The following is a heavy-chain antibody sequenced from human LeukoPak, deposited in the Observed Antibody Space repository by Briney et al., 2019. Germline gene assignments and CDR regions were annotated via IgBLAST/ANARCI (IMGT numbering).Heavy chain of an antibody. Sequence: GGSLRLSCAASAFTFSRYWMHWVRQTPGEGLVWVSRISSDGTTTTYADSVKGRFTISRDNARNTLYLQMNSLRAEDTAVYYCAREDIVVVPAAIHYYGMDVWGKGTTVTVSS. CDR3: AREDIVVVPAAIHYYGMDV. J-gene: IGHJ6*04. CDR1: AFTFSRYW. V-gene: IGHV3-74*01. CDR2: ISSDGTTT. D-gene: IGHD2-2*01.